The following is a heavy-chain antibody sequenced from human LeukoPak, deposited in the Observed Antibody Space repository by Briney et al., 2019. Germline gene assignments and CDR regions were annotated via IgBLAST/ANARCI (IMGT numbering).Heavy chain of an antibody. CDR2: ISSSGGTI. D-gene: IGHD3-3*01. CDR1: GFTFGDYY. Sequence: PGGSLRLSCVVSGFTFGDYYMTWVRQAPGKGLEWLSSISSSGGTIYYADSVKGRFTISRDNAKKSLYLQMISLTADDTAVYFCAKDKRDEILGVVRTTLDYWGQGTRVTVSS. V-gene: IGHV3-11*01. CDR3: AKDKRDEILGVVRTTLDY. J-gene: IGHJ4*02.